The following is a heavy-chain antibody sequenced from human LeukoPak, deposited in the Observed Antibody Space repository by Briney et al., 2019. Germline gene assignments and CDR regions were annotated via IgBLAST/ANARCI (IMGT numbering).Heavy chain of an antibody. Sequence: SVKVSCKVSGGTFSSYGITWVRQAPGQGLEWMGGGTPIFGTPDYAENFQGRVTITADESTRTVNMELTSLRLDDTAVYYCARGRQRIGVTSAKGCYYYITDVWGKGTSVTVSS. CDR1: GGTFSSYG. CDR2: GTPIFGTP. J-gene: IGHJ6*04. D-gene: IGHD4/OR15-4a*01. V-gene: IGHV1-69*13. CDR3: ARGRQRIGVTSAKGCYYYITDV.